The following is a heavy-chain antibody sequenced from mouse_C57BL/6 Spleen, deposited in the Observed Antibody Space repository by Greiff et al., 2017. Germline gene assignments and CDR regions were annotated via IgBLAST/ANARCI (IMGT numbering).Heavy chain of an antibody. Sequence: VKLQQPGAELVKPGASVKLSCKASGYTFTSYWMPWVKQRPGQGLEWIGEIDPSDSYTNYNQKFKGKATLTVDTSSSTAYMQLSSLTSEDSAVYDCARKRGIATVVDWYFGVWGTGTTVTVAS. CDR3: ARKRGIATVVDWYFGV. CDR1: GYTFTSYW. J-gene: IGHJ1*03. D-gene: IGHD1-1*01. V-gene: IGHV1-50*01. CDR2: IDPSDSYT.